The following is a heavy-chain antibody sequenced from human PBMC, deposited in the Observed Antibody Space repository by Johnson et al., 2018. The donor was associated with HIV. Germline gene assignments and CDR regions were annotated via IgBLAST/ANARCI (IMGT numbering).Heavy chain of an antibody. D-gene: IGHD4-17*01. CDR1: GFTFSSYG. CDR3: AKDQGYAHDYGDHNAFDI. CDR2: IRYDRSNK. Sequence: QVQLVESGGGVVQPGGSLRLYCAASGFTFSSYGMHWVRQAPGKGLEWVAFIRYDRSNKYYADSVKGRFTISRDNSKNTLYLQMNSLRAEDTAVYYCAKDQGYAHDYGDHNAFDIWGQGTMVTVSS. V-gene: IGHV3-30*02. J-gene: IGHJ3*02.